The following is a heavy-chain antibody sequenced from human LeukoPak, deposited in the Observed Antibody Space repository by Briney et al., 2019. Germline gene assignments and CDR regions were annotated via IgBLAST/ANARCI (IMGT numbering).Heavy chain of an antibody. Sequence: GASVKVSCKASGYTFTGYYMHWVRQAPGQGLEWMGWINPNSGGTNYAQKFQGWVTMTRDTSISTAYMELSRLRSDDTAVYYCARDGVIGGGYYYYGMDVWGQGTTVTISS. D-gene: IGHD3-16*02. V-gene: IGHV1-2*04. CDR3: ARDGVIGGGYYYYGMDV. J-gene: IGHJ6*02. CDR1: GYTFTGYY. CDR2: INPNSGGT.